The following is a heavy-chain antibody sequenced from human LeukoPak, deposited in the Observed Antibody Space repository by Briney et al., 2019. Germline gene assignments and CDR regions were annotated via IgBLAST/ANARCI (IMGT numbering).Heavy chain of an antibody. V-gene: IGHV4-38-2*02. CDR3: ARDRIIDAFDI. Sequence: SETLSLTCTVSGYSISGGYYWGWIRQPPGKGLEWIGSIYHSGSTNYNPSLKSRVTISVDKSKNQFSLKLSSVTAADTAVYYCARDRIIDAFDIWGQGTMVTVSS. CDR1: GYSISGGYY. J-gene: IGHJ3*02. CDR2: IYHSGST.